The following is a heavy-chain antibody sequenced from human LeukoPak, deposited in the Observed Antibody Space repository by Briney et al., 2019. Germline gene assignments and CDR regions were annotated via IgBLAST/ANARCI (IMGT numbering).Heavy chain of an antibody. J-gene: IGHJ4*02. CDR1: GYTFTDSY. CDR3: ATSQAGFGDFVSFDY. D-gene: IGHD3-10*01. CDR2: INPYSGAT. V-gene: IGHV1-2*02. Sequence: ASVKVSCKASGYTFTDSYIHWVRQAPGQGLEWMGWINPYSGATNYAQKFQGRVTMTRDTSISTAYMELGNLISDDTAVYYCATSQAGFGDFVSFDYWGQGALVTVSS.